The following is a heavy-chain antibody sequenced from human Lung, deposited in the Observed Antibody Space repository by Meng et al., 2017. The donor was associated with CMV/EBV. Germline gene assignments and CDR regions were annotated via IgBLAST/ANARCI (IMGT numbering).Heavy chain of an antibody. D-gene: IGHD2-2*01. CDR2: ISSDGQNK. J-gene: IGHJ4*02. Sequence: GGSLRLXXVVSRVTFRNYAMHWVRQAPGKGPEWVAVISSDGQNKYYADSVKGRFAISRDTLRSTLYLQLSSLRLEDTAVNYFATCSRAPAALLAYFNYWGLGTXVTVSS. CDR1: RVTFRNYA. V-gene: IGHV3-30*09. CDR3: ATCSRAPAALLAYFNY.